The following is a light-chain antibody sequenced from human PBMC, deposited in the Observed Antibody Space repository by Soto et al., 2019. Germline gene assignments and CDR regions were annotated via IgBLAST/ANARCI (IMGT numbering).Light chain of an antibody. V-gene: IGKV1-39*01. J-gene: IGKJ1*01. CDR1: QSISSY. CDR2: AAS. Sequence: DIQMTQSPSSLSASVGDRVTITCRASQSISSYLNWYQQKPGKAPKLMIYAASSLQCGVPSRFSGSGSGTDFTLTISSLQPEDFATYYCQQSYSTPWKFGQGPTGETK. CDR3: QQSYSTPWK.